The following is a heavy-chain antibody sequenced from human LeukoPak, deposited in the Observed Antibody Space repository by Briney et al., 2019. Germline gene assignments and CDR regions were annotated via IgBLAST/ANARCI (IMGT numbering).Heavy chain of an antibody. CDR1: GGTFSSYA. CDR3: ARDAGIYSSSPIDY. V-gene: IGHV1-69*04. Sequence: ASVKVSCKASGGTFSSYAISWVRQAPGQGLEWMGRIIPILGIANYAQKLQGRVTITADKSTSTAYMELSSLRSEDTAVYYCARDAGIYSSSPIDYWGQGTLVTVSS. J-gene: IGHJ4*02. D-gene: IGHD6-6*01. CDR2: IIPILGIA.